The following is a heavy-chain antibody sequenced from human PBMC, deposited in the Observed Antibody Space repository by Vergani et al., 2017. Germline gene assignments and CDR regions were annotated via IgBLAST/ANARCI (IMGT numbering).Heavy chain of an antibody. J-gene: IGHJ4*02. CDR3: ARGDYGILTGYRY. CDR2: INPNSGGT. V-gene: IGHV1-2*02. D-gene: IGHD3-9*01. Sequence: QVQLVQSGAEVKKPGASVQVSCKASGYTFTGYHMHWVRQAPGQGLEWMGWINPNSGGTNYAQKFQGRVTMTRDTSISTVYMELSSLRSEDTAIYYCARGDYGILTGYRYWGQGTLVTVSA. CDR1: GYTFTGYH.